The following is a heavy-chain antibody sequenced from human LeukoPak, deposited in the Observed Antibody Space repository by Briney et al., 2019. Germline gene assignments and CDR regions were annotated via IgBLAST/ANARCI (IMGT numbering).Heavy chain of an antibody. D-gene: IGHD4-17*01. Sequence: SVKVSCKASGGTFSSYAISWVRQAPGQVLEWMGRIIPIFGIANYAQKFQGRVTITADKSTSTAYMELSSLRSEDTAVYYCAREAPHYGDLNWFDPWGQGTLVTVSS. J-gene: IGHJ5*02. CDR3: AREAPHYGDLNWFDP. CDR1: GGTFSSYA. CDR2: IIPIFGIA. V-gene: IGHV1-69*04.